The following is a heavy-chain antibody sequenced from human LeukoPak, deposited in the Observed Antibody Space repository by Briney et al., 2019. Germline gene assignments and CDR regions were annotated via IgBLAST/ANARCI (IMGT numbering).Heavy chain of an antibody. CDR1: GGSISSSSYH. Sequence: SETLSLTCTVSGGSISSSSYHWGWIRQPPGKGLEWIGSIYYSGSTYYNPSLKSRVTISVDTSKNQFSLKLSSVTAADTAVYYCARRTLLYSSSWYYFDYWGQGTLVTVSS. CDR3: ARRTLLYSSSWYYFDY. J-gene: IGHJ4*02. D-gene: IGHD6-13*01. V-gene: IGHV4-39*01. CDR2: IYYSGST.